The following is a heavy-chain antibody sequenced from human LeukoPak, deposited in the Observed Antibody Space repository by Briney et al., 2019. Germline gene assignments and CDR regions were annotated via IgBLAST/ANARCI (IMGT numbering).Heavy chain of an antibody. D-gene: IGHD2-15*01. CDR3: VRDYFCSGGTCDDCFDP. Sequence: ASVEVSCKASGYTFTNYGISWVRQAPGQGLEWMAWIGTYNHDTNYAQKFRGRVTLTTDTSTSTAYMELRSLGSDDTAVYYCVRDYFCSGGTCDDCFDPWGQGTLVTVSS. V-gene: IGHV1-18*01. CDR2: IGTYNHDT. J-gene: IGHJ5*02. CDR1: GYTFTNYG.